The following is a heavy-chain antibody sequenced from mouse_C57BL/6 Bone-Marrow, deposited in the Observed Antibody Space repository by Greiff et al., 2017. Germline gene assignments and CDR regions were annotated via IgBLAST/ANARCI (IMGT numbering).Heavy chain of an antibody. Sequence: QVQLQQPGAELVKPGASVKLSCKASGYTFTSYWMHWVKQRPGHGLEWIGMIHPNSGSTNYNEKFKSKATLTVDKSSSTAYMQLSSLTSEDSAVYYCARSRWLLNMDYWGQGTSVTVSS. CDR3: ARSRWLLNMDY. V-gene: IGHV1-64*01. CDR2: IHPNSGST. J-gene: IGHJ4*01. D-gene: IGHD2-3*01. CDR1: GYTFTSYW.